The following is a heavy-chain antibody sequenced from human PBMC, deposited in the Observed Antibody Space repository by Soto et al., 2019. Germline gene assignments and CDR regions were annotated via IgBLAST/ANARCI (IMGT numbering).Heavy chain of an antibody. CDR2: IQSGGPT. D-gene: IGHD2-15*01. CDR1: GFTVSSKY. J-gene: IGHJ6*04. Sequence: GGSLRLSCAASGFTVSSKYMSWVRQAPGKGLEWVSLIQSGGPTYYADSVKGRFTVSRDTSGNTLHLQMDSLRAEDTAVYYCARDDVLCDGGRCYGVPLDVWGNGTTVTVSS. V-gene: IGHV3-66*01. CDR3: ARDDVLCDGGRCYGVPLDV.